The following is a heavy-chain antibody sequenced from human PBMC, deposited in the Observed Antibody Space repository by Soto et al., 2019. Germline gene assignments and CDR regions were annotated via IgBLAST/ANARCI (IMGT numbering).Heavy chain of an antibody. CDR3: AKDSHSSITIFGVVTNKNYYYYYMDV. D-gene: IGHD3-3*01. CDR2: ISYDGRNQ. CDR1: GFTFSSYG. J-gene: IGHJ6*03. V-gene: IGHV3-30*18. Sequence: QVQLVESGGGVVQPGRSLRLSCAASGFTFSSYGIHWVRQAPGKGLEWVAVISYDGRNQYYADSVKVRFTVSRDNSKNTLYLQRNSLRAEDTAVYYCAKDSHSSITIFGVVTNKNYYYYYMDVWGNGTTVTVSS.